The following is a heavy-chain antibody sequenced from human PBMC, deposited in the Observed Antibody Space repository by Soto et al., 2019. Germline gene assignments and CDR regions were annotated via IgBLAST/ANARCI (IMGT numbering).Heavy chain of an antibody. CDR1: GGSVSSGSYY. V-gene: IGHV4-61*01. Sequence: SETLSLTCTVSGGSVSSGSYYWSWIRQPPGKGLEWIGYIYYSGSTNYNPSLKSRVTISVDTSKNQFSLKLSSVTAADTAVYYCARGLGYCISTSCRFYYYYYYGMDVWGQGTTVTV. D-gene: IGHD2-2*01. CDR3: ARGLGYCISTSCRFYYYYYYGMDV. J-gene: IGHJ6*02. CDR2: IYYSGST.